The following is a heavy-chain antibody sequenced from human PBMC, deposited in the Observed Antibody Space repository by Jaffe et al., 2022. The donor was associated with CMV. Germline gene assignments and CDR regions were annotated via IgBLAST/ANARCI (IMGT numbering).Heavy chain of an antibody. CDR3: VADVPEIGGYLFDY. V-gene: IGHV3-15*01. J-gene: IGHJ4*02. CDR1: GFTFNAAW. CDR2: IKSKVDGETR. Sequence: DVQLVESGGDFVKPGGSLTLSCSASGFTFNAAWMSWVRQAPGEGLEWVGRIKSKVDGETRDYIAPVRGRFSISRDDSSNTVYLRMNSLKTEDTAVYYCVADVPEIGGYLFDYCGQGTLVTVTS. D-gene: IGHD3-22*01.